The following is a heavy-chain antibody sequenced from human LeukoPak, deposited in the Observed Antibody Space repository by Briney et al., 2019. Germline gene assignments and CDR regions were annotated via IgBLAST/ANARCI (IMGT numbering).Heavy chain of an antibody. CDR3: ARDLVDHSSSPMGGMDV. J-gene: IGHJ6*02. Sequence: SETLSLTCTVSGGPISSYYWSWIRQPPGKGLEWIGYIYYSGSTNYNPSLKSRVTMSVDTSKNQFSLKLSSVTAADTAVYYCARDLVDHSSSPMGGMDVWGQGTTVTVSS. CDR2: IYYSGST. D-gene: IGHD6-13*01. CDR1: GGPISSYY. V-gene: IGHV4-59*12.